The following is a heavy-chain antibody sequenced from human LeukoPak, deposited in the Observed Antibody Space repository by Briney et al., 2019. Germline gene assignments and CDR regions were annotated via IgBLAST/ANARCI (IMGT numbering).Heavy chain of an antibody. CDR3: ARDRGLVPVPAAVKYYYYYGMDV. D-gene: IGHD2-2*01. J-gene: IGHJ6*02. CDR1: GGSFSGYY. V-gene: IGHV4-34*01. Sequence: SETLSLTCAVYGGSFSGYYWSWIRQPPGKGLEWIGEINHSGSTNYNPSLKSRVTISVDTSKNQFSLKLSSVTAADTAVYYCARDRGLVPVPAAVKYYYYYGMDVWGQGTTVTVSS. CDR2: INHSGST.